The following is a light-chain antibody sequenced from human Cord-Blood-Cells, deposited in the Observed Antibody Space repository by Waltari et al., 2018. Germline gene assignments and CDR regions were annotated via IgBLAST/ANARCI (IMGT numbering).Light chain of an antibody. CDR3: QQYNNWPWT. CDR2: GAS. J-gene: IGKJ1*01. CDR1: QSVSSN. V-gene: IGKV3-15*01. Sequence: EIVMTQSPATLSVSPGERATISCRASQSVSSNLAWYKQKPGQAPRLLIHGASTRATGIPARFSVSGSGTEFTLTISSLQSEDFAVYCCQQYNNWPWTFGQGIKVEIK.